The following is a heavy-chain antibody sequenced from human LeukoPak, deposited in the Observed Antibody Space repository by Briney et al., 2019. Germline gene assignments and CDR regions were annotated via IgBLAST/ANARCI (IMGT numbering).Heavy chain of an antibody. CDR3: ARGNGGYNYFVLPFDY. CDR2: IIPIFGTA. Sequence: EASVKVSCKASGGTFSSYAISWVRQAPGQGLEWMGGIIPIFGTANYAQKFQGRDTITTDESTSTAYVELSSLRSEDTAVYCCARGNGGYNYFVLPFDYWGQGTLVTVSS. D-gene: IGHD5-24*01. V-gene: IGHV1-69*05. J-gene: IGHJ4*02. CDR1: GGTFSSYA.